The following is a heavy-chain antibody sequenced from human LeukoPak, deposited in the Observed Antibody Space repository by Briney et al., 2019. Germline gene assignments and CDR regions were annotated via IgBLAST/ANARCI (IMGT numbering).Heavy chain of an antibody. CDR1: GGSFSGYY. J-gene: IGHJ4*02. V-gene: IGHV4-34*01. D-gene: IGHD7-27*01. CDR3: ARGGWGHYFDY. Sequence: SETLSLTCAVYGGSFSGYYWSWVRQPPGKGLEWIGEINHSGSTNYNPSLKSRVTISVDTSKNQFSLKLSSVTAADTAVYYCARGGWGHYFDYWGQGTLVTVSS. CDR2: INHSGST.